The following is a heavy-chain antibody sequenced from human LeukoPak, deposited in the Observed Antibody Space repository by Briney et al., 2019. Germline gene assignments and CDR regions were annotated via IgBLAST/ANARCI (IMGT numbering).Heavy chain of an antibody. Sequence: ASVTVSCKASGYTFTTYYMHWVRQAPGQGLEWMGRINPNSGGTNYAQKFQGRGTMTRDTSITTAYMDLSRLRSDDTAVYYCARVAVVVVPAADYWGQGTLVTVSS. D-gene: IGHD2-2*01. CDR2: INPNSGGT. J-gene: IGHJ4*02. V-gene: IGHV1-2*06. CDR3: ARVAVVVVPAADY. CDR1: GYTFTTYY.